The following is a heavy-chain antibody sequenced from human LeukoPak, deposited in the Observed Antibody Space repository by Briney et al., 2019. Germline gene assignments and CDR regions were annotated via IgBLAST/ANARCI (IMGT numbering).Heavy chain of an antibody. J-gene: IGHJ4*02. CDR1: GYTFTAYS. CDR3: ARVLVPAGGGVVDY. V-gene: IGHV1-2*02. CDR2: LNPNSGDT. D-gene: IGHD3-16*01. Sequence: GASVKVSCKASGYTFTAYSMHWVRQAPGQGLEYMGWLNPNSGDTSYAQKFQGRVTMTRDTSMSTAYMELSGLRFDDTAVYYCARVLVPAGGGVVDYWGQGTLVTVSS.